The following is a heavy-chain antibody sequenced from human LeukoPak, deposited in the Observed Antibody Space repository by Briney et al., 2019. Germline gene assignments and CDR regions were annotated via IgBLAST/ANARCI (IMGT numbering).Heavy chain of an antibody. Sequence: PGGSLRLSCAASGFTFSDYYMSWVRQAPGKGLEWVGNIDERGSGKWYVDSVKGRFTMSRDNAKNSLFLEMNSLRVEDTAVYYCARDRGDGYNYRSPFDSWGQGTLVTVSS. D-gene: IGHD5-24*01. CDR2: IDERGSGK. V-gene: IGHV3-7*01. J-gene: IGHJ4*02. CDR3: ARDRGDGYNYRSPFDS. CDR1: GFTFSDYY.